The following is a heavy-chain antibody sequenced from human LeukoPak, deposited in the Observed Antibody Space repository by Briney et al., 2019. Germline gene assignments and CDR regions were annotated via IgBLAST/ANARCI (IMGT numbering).Heavy chain of an antibody. D-gene: IGHD6-19*01. Sequence: SDTLSLTCTLSGGSISNSSYYWGWIRHPPGKGLEWIGGIYYGGSTYYSPSLKTRVTLSVDTSKTQFSLKVSSVTAADTAVYYCARRPALAVAGPSPFDYWRQRTLVADCS. J-gene: IGHJ4*02. V-gene: IGHV4-39*07. CDR1: GGSISNSSYY. CDR3: ARRPALAVAGPSPFDY. CDR2: IYYGGST.